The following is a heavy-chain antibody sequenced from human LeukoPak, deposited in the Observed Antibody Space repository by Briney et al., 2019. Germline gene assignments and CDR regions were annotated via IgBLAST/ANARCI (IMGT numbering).Heavy chain of an antibody. CDR2: INPNTGGT. V-gene: IGHV1-2*02. J-gene: IGHJ4*02. Sequence: ASVKVSCKASGYTFTSYYMHWVRQAPGQGLEWMGWINPNTGGTNYAQKFQGRVTMTRDTSISTAYMELSRLRSDDTAVYYCARHSSTWRFDYWGQGTLVTVSS. D-gene: IGHD6-13*01. CDR1: GYTFTSYY. CDR3: ARHSSTWRFDY.